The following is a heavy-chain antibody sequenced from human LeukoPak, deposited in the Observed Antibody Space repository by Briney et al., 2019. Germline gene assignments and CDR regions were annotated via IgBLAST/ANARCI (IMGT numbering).Heavy chain of an antibody. V-gene: IGHV4-39*07. CDR2: INHSGST. D-gene: IGHD3-22*01. J-gene: IGHJ4*02. Sequence: SETLSLTCAVSGGSISTSNYYWGWIRQPPGKGLEWIGEINHSGSTNYNPSLKSRVTISVDTSKNQFSLKLSSVTAADTAVYYCARKKNHYYHSNSQATSTFDYWGQGTLVTVSS. CDR1: GGSISTSNYY. CDR3: ARKKNHYYHSNSQATSTFDY.